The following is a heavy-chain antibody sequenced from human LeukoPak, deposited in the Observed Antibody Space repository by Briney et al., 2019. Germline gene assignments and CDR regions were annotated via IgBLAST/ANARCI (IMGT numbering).Heavy chain of an antibody. V-gene: IGHV4-61*02. CDR2: ISTDGST. J-gene: IGHJ5*02. Sequence: SETLSLTYTVSGDSISSGAYYWSWIRQPAGKGLEWIGRISTDGSTNYNPSLNSRVTMSVDASNNHFSLKLNSVTAAGTAVYYCAKGAGPPWFDPWGQGTLVTVSS. D-gene: IGHD6-19*01. CDR3: AKGAGPPWFDP. CDR1: GDSISSGAYY.